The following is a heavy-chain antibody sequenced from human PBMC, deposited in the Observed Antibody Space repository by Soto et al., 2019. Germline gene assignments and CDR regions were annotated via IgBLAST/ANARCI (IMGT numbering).Heavy chain of an antibody. D-gene: IGHD3-3*02. J-gene: IGHJ6*02. CDR3: ARDKDRQQLGGNYYYILDV. V-gene: IGHV1-69*12. Sequence: QVQLVQSGAEVKKPGSSVRVSCKTSGGTFRTSAISWVRQAPGQGLEWMGGIMPVFPTPDYAQKFQGRVTITADESTSTVYMELSILRAEDTAVHYCARDKDRQQLGGNYYYILDVWGQGTTVTVSS. CDR2: IMPVFPTP. CDR1: GGTFRTSA.